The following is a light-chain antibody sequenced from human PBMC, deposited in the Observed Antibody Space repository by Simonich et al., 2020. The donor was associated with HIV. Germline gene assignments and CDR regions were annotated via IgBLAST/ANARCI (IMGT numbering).Light chain of an antibody. CDR1: QSVFYSSNNKDY. CDR2: LSS. V-gene: IGKV4-1*01. Sequence: DIVMTQSPDSLAVSLGERATINCKSSQSVFYSSNNKDYLAWYQQKAGQPPKLLIYLSSTRESGVPDRFSGSGSETDFTLTISSLQAEDVAVYYCQQYYITPHTFGQGTKVEIK. J-gene: IGKJ1*01. CDR3: QQYYITPHT.